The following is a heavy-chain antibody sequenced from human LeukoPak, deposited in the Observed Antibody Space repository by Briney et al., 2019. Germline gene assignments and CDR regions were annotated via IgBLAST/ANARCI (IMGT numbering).Heavy chain of an antibody. V-gene: IGHV1-46*01. J-gene: IGHJ4*02. CDR3: ARDYYYDSSGYSDFDY. CDR2: INPSGGST. Sequence: ASVKVSCKASGYTFTSYYMHWVRQAPGQGLEWMGIINPSGGSTSYAQKFQGRVTMTRDTSTSTVYMELSSLRSEDTAVYYCARDYYYDSSGYSDFDYWGQGTLVTVPS. CDR1: GYTFTSYY. D-gene: IGHD3-22*01.